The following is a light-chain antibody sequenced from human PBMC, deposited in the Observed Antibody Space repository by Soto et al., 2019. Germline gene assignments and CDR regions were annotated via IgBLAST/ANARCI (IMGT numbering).Light chain of an antibody. CDR3: QQSYRAPYT. CDR2: AAS. J-gene: IGKJ2*01. V-gene: IGKV1-39*01. CDR1: QSISNF. Sequence: IQLTQSPSSLSTSVGDSVTITCRASQSISNFLNWYQHKPGKAPDLLIYAASTLFSGVPSRFRGSGSGTEFTLTITSLQPDDFATYYCQQSYRAPYTFCQGTKLEIK.